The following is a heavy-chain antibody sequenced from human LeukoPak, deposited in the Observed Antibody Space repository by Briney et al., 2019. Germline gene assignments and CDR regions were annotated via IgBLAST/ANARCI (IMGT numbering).Heavy chain of an antibody. D-gene: IGHD3-22*01. Sequence: SETLSLTCTVSGGSISSSSYYWSWIRQPPGKGLEWIGEINHSGSTNYNPSLKSRVTISVDTSKNQFSLKLSSVTAADTAVYYCARHPVYYYDSSGYYSYFDYWGQGTLVTVSS. CDR1: GGSISSSSYY. CDR3: ARHPVYYYDSSGYYSYFDY. CDR2: INHSGST. V-gene: IGHV4-39*01. J-gene: IGHJ4*02.